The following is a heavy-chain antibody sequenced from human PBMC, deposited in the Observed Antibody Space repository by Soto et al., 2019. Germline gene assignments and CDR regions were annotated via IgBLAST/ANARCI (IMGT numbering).Heavy chain of an antibody. CDR1: GDSISTFY. J-gene: IGHJ4*02. D-gene: IGHD3-22*01. V-gene: IGHV4-59*01. Sequence: ETLSLTCTVSGDSISTFYWGWMRQSPGKELEWIGYVYYTGSTNYNPSLKSRVTISVDRSKNQFSLKLTSANAADTAVYYCARGRTVRNYADDSSDYFYFFDYWRQGTQVTVSS. CDR3: ARGRTVRNYADDSSDYFYFFDY. CDR2: VYYTGST.